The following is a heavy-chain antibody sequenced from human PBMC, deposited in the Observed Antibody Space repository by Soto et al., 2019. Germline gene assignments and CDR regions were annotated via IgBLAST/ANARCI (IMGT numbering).Heavy chain of an antibody. J-gene: IGHJ6*03. CDR2: ISSDSRTT. D-gene: IGHD2-15*01. V-gene: IGHV3-48*01. CDR1: GFTFSTYS. CDR3: VRGEHCSGCFCFLERHYYNYMHV. Sequence: GGSLRLSCAGSGFTFSTYSMNWVRQTPGKGLEWVSYISSDSRTTFYADSVKGRFTVSRDNAKNSLSLQMNSLRGEDTAVYYCVRGEHCSGCFCFLERHYYNYMHVCDTGT.